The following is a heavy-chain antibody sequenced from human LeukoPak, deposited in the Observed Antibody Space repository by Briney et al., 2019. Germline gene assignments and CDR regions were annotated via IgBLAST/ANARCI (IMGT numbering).Heavy chain of an antibody. Sequence: PGGSLRLSCAASGFTFDDYGMSWVRQAPGKGLVWVSRINSEGSGTAYADSVKGRFTISRDNAKSTLYLQMNSLRVEDTADYYCARGRYYGMDVWGQGTTVTVFS. CDR1: GFTFDDYG. CDR3: ARGRYYGMDV. J-gene: IGHJ6*02. CDR2: INSEGSGT. V-gene: IGHV3-74*01.